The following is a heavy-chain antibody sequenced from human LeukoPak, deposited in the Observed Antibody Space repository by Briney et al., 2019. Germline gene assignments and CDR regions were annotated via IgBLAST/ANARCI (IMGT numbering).Heavy chain of an antibody. CDR1: GITLSNYG. D-gene: IGHD3-22*01. J-gene: IGHJ4*02. V-gene: IGHV3-23*01. CDR3: ARRGVVIRVILVGFHKEAYYFDS. Sequence: GGSLRLSCAVSGITLSNYGMSWVRQAPGKGLEWVAGISGSGGGTNYADSVKGRFTISRDNPKNTLYLQMNSLGAEDTAVYFCARRGVVIRVILVGFHKEAYYFDSWGQGALVTVSS. CDR2: ISGSGGGT.